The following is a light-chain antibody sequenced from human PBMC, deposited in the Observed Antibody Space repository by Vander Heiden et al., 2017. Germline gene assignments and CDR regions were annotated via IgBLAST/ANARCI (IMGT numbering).Light chain of an antibody. CDR1: SLRSYY. Sequence: SSELTHAPAVSVALGQTVTITCRRDSLRSYYASWYQQKPGQAPILVIYDKNNRPSGIPDRFSGSSSGNTASLTITGVQAGDEADYYCGSRDSSGKHVVFGGGTKLTVL. J-gene: IGLJ2*01. V-gene: IGLV3-19*01. CDR2: DKN. CDR3: GSRDSSGKHVV.